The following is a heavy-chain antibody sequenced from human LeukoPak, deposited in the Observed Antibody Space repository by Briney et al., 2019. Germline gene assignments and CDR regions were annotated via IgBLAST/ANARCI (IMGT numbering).Heavy chain of an antibody. CDR1: GYTFTSYD. CDR3: ARGIGSTTVTTLEYYFDY. CDR2: MNPNSGNT. Sequence: ASVKVSCKASGYTFTSYDINWVRQATGQGLEWMGWMNPNSGNTGYAQKFQGRVTMTRNISISTAYMELSSLRSEDTAVYYCARGIGSTTVTTLEYYFDYWGQGTLVTVSS. V-gene: IGHV1-8*01. D-gene: IGHD4-17*01. J-gene: IGHJ4*02.